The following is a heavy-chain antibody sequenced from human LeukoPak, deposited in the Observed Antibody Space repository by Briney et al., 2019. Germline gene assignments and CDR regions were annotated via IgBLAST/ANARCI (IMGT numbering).Heavy chain of an antibody. CDR2: ISGRGDNT. V-gene: IGHV3-23*01. D-gene: IGHD2-2*01. CDR3: AKGDCSSTSCQRSEYFDY. J-gene: IGHJ4*02. Sequence: PGGSLRLSCAASGFTFSSYAMSWVRQAPGKGLEWVSAISGRGDNTYYTDSVKGRFTISRDNSKNTLYLQMNSLRAEDTAVYYCAKGDCSSTSCQRSEYFDYWGQGTLVTVSS. CDR1: GFTFSSYA.